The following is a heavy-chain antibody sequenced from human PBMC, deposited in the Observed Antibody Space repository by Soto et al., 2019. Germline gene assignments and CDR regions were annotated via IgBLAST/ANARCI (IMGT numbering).Heavy chain of an antibody. D-gene: IGHD1-26*01. CDR3: AKNQGVELVPLATVDWFDP. CDR2: ISGSGFKK. Sequence: GGSLRLSCAASGFIFENFGMSWVRQAPGKGLEWISSISGSGFKKYYADSVKGRFTISSDNSKSTVYLELNNLSAEDTAVYHCAKNQGVELVPLATVDWFDPWGQGSVVTVSS. J-gene: IGHJ5*02. CDR1: GFIFENFG. V-gene: IGHV3-23*01.